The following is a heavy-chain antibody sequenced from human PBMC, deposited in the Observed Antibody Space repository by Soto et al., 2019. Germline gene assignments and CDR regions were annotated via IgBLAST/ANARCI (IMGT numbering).Heavy chain of an antibody. V-gene: IGHV4-31*03. CDR1: GGSISSGGYY. CDR3: ARGLRFGEDYYGRDV. Sequence: SETLSLTCTVSGGSISSGGYYWSWIRQHPGKGLEWIGYIYYSGSTYYNPSLKSRVTISVDTSKNQFSLKLSSVTAADTAVYYCARGLRFGEDYYGRDVWGQGTTVTVS. CDR2: IYYSGST. J-gene: IGHJ6*02. D-gene: IGHD3-10*01.